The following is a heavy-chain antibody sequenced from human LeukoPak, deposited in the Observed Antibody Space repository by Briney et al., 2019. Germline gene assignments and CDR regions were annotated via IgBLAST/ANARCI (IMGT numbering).Heavy chain of an antibody. V-gene: IGHV4-39*01. Sequence: SETLSLTCTVSGGSISSSAYYWAWIRQPPGKGLEWIATIHHSGSTYYKPSLRSGVTISVDTSRNQFSLKLSSVTVADTAVYYCARLGGYYDPPGYWGQGTLVTVSS. CDR1: GGSISSSAYY. D-gene: IGHD3-22*01. CDR2: IHHSGST. CDR3: ARLGGYYDPPGY. J-gene: IGHJ4*02.